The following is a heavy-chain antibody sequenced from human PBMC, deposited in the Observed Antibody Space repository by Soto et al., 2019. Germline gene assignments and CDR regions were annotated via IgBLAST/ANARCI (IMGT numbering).Heavy chain of an antibody. J-gene: IGHJ4*02. D-gene: IGHD6-25*01. V-gene: IGHV5-10-1*04. CDR3: ARRKDMGNLVCRGS. CDR1: GYRFTSYW. CDR2: IDPSYSYT. Sequence: PGESLKISCQAPGYRFTSYWITWVRQMPGKGLEWMGRIDPSYSYTRYSPSFEGQVTISADRSITTAYLQWSSLKASDTAMYYCARRKDMGNLVCRGSWRQGPLVTVSS.